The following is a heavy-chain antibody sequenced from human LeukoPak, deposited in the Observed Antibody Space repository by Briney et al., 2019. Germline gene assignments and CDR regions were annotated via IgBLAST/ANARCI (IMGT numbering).Heavy chain of an antibody. V-gene: IGHV3-21*01. D-gene: IGHD3-22*01. J-gene: IGHJ4*02. CDR1: GFTFSSYS. CDR2: ISSSSSYI. Sequence: PGGSLRLSCAASGFTFSSYSMNWVRQAPGKGLEWVSSISSSSSYIYYADSVKGRFTICRDNAKNSLYLQMNSLRAEDTAVYYCASEDYYDSSGYAYFDYWGQGTLVTVSS. CDR3: ASEDYYDSSGYAYFDY.